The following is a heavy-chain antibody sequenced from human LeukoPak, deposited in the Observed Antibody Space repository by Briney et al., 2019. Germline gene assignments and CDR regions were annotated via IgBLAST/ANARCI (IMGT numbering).Heavy chain of an antibody. Sequence: SVKVSCKASGFTFTSSAVQWVRQARGQRLEWIGWIVVGSGNTNYAQKFQGRVTITRDMSTSTAYMELSSLRSEDTAVYYCAAGATYYDILTVLAFWGQGTLVTVSS. V-gene: IGHV1-58*01. J-gene: IGHJ4*02. CDR3: AAGATYYDILTVLAF. CDR1: GFTFTSSA. CDR2: IVVGSGNT. D-gene: IGHD3-9*01.